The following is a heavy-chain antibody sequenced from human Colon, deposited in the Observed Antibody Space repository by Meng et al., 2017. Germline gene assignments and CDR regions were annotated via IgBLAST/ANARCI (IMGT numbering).Heavy chain of an antibody. CDR1: SGSISSSDW. CDR2: FSHSGTT. D-gene: IGHD1-26*01. V-gene: IGHV4-4*02. CDR3: ARNGKWGFDY. Sequence: QVQLQGARRGRVKPSGTLSLTCAVSSGSISSSDWWSWVRLSPGKGLEWIGEFSHSGTTNYSPSLKSRSTISVDKSKSQFSLKLSSVTAADTAVYYCARNGKWGFDYWGQGTLVTVSS. J-gene: IGHJ4*02.